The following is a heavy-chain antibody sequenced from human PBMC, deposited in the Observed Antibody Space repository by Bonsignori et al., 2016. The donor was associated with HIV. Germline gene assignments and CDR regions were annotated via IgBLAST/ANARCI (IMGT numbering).Heavy chain of an antibody. D-gene: IGHD6-6*01. Sequence: VRQAPGKGLEWVANIKQDGSEKYYVDSVKGRFTISRDNAKNSLYLQMNSLRAEDTAVYYCARISTLVGAFDIWGQGTMVTVSS. J-gene: IGHJ3*02. V-gene: IGHV3-7*03. CDR2: IKQDGSEK. CDR3: ARISTLVGAFDI.